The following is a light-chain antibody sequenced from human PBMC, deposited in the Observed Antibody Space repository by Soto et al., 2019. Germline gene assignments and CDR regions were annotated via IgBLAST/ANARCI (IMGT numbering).Light chain of an antibody. Sequence: ETVLTQSPGTLSLSPGERAALSFGASQSVGGSLAWYQQRPGQAPRLLVYHTSNRATGIPDRFSASGSGTDFTLTISRLEPEHFAVYYCQQYGSSPSTFGQGTKVDIK. J-gene: IGKJ1*01. CDR2: HTS. CDR3: QQYGSSPST. CDR1: QSVGGS. V-gene: IGKV3-20*01.